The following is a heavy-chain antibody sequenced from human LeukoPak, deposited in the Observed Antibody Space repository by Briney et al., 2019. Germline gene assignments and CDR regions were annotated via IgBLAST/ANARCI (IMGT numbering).Heavy chain of an antibody. D-gene: IGHD5-18*01. CDR3: ASESTYRYNY. CDR1: GGSIKSYY. J-gene: IGHJ4*02. CDR2: IYYSGST. V-gene: IGHV4-59*12. Sequence: PSETLSLTCTVSGGSIKSYYWSWIRQPPGKGLEWIGQIYYSGSTYYNPSLKSRVTISVDTSKNQFSLKLSSVTAADTAVYYCASESTYRYNYWGQGTLVTVSS.